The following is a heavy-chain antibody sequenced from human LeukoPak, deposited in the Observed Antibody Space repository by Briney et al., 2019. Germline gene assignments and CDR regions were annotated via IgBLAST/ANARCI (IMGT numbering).Heavy chain of an antibody. J-gene: IGHJ6*02. Sequence: GGSLRLSCAASGFTFGSYAMGWVRQAPGKGLEWVARISYAGSNNYYADSVKGRFTISSDNPKNTLYLQMDSLRAEDTAVYYCARAAHTTYVLGRYYYYAMDVWGQGTTVTVSS. D-gene: IGHD3-10*01. V-gene: IGHV3-30-3*01. CDR2: ISYAGSNN. CDR3: ARAAHTTYVLGRYYYYAMDV. CDR1: GFTFGSYA.